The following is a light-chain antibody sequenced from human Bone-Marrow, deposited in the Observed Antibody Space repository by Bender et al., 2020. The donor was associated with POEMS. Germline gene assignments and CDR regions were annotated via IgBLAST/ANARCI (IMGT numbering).Light chain of an antibody. V-gene: IGLV2-14*02. CDR3: SSYTSTSTLYV. CDR2: EVS. J-gene: IGLJ1*01. Sequence: QSALTQPASVSGSPGQSITISCTGTSNDIGSDNLVSWYQQCPGKAPKLILYEVSERPSGVSNRFSGSKSGNTASLTISGLQAEDEAEYFCSSYTSTSTLYVFGTGTKVTVL. CDR1: SNDIGSDNL.